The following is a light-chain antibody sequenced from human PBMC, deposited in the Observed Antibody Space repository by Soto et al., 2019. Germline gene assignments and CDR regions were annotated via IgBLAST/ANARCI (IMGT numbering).Light chain of an antibody. CDR3: QQYGISPFT. CDR2: GAS. V-gene: IGKV3-15*01. CDR1: QSISAN. J-gene: IGKJ4*01. Sequence: LLITQSPATLTESPWSRSTSSCRASQSISANLAWYQQKPGQTPRLLIYGASTRASGVPAKFSGSGSGTEFTLTISSLQSEDSAVYYCQQYGISPFTFGGGTKVDIK.